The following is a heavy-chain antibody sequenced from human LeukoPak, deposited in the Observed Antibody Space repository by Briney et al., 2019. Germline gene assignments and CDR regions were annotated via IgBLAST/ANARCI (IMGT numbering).Heavy chain of an antibody. CDR3: AKGIVGAPRYYFDY. Sequence: GGSLRLSCAASGFTFSSYSMNWVRQAPGKGLEWVSSISSSSSYIYYADSVKGRFTISRDNAKNSLYLQMNSLRAEDTAVYYCAKGIVGAPRYYFDYWGQGTLVTVYS. CDR2: ISSSSSYI. J-gene: IGHJ4*02. V-gene: IGHV3-21*04. D-gene: IGHD1-26*01. CDR1: GFTFSSYS.